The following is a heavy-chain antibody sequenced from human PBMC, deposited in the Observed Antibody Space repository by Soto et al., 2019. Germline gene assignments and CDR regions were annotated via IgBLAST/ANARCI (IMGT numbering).Heavy chain of an antibody. CDR3: ARDYYGSGSHDS. CDR1: GFTLSNYW. Sequence: GGSLRLSCAASGFTLSNYWISWVRQDPGKGLEWVANIKQDGSVKYYVDSVKGRFTISRDNAKSSLYLQMNSLRAEDTALYYCARDYYGSGSHDSWGQGTLVTVSS. D-gene: IGHD3-10*01. CDR2: IKQDGSVK. V-gene: IGHV3-7*03. J-gene: IGHJ5*01.